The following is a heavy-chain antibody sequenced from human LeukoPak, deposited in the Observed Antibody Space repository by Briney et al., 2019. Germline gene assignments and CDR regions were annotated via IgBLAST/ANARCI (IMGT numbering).Heavy chain of an antibody. D-gene: IGHD1/OR15-1a*01. Sequence: GGSLRLSCAASGFTFDDYAMHWVRQAPGKGLEWVSGISWNSGSIGYADSVKGRFTISRDNAKNSLFLQMNSLRAEDTAMYYCAKGTKPVMTIPDYWGQGILVTVSS. CDR2: ISWNSGSI. CDR3: AKGTKPVMTIPDY. CDR1: GFTFDDYA. J-gene: IGHJ4*02. V-gene: IGHV3-9*01.